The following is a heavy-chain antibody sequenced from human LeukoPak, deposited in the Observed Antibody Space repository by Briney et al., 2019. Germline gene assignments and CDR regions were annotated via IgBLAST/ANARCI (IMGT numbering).Heavy chain of an antibody. CDR2: INSDGSST. CDR1: GFTFSSYW. D-gene: IGHD5-18*01. J-gene: IGHJ4*02. CDR3: ARGGGHIYGPFDY. Sequence: GGSLRLSCAASGFTFSSYWMHWCRQAPGKGLVWVSRINSDGSSTSYADSVKGRFTISRDNAKNTLYLQMNSLRAEDTAVYYCARGGGHIYGPFDYWGQGTLVTVSS. V-gene: IGHV3-74*01.